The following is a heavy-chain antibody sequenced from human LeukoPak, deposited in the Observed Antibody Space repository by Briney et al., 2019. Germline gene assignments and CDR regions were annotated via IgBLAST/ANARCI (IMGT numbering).Heavy chain of an antibody. D-gene: IGHD3-16*02. CDR1: GGSFSGYY. CDR2: INHSGST. J-gene: IGHJ6*02. Sequence: PSETLSLTCAVYGGSFSGYYWSWIRQPPGKGLEWIGEINHSGSTNYNPSLKSRVTISVDTSKNQFSLKLSSVTAADTAVYYCASRLLPYDYVWGRYPGNDYYYYGMDVWGQGTTVTVSS. CDR3: ASRLLPYDYVWGRYPGNDYYYYGMDV. V-gene: IGHV4-34*01.